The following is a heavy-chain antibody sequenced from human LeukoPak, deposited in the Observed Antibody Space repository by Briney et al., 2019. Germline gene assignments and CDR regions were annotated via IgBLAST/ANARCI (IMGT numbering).Heavy chain of an antibody. D-gene: IGHD5-24*01. CDR3: ARHVDGYNKFDY. V-gene: IGHV4-59*08. Sequence: SETLSLTCTVSGGSIGSYYWSWIRQPPGKGLEWIGHIYDTSYTDYNPSVKGRVSISVDTSKNQFSLKLSSVTAADTAVYYCARHVDGYNKFDYWGQGTLVTVSS. J-gene: IGHJ4*02. CDR2: IYDTSYT. CDR1: GGSIGSYY.